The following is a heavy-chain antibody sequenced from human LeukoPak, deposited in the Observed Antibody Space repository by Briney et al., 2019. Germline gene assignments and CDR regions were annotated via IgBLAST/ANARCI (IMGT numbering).Heavy chain of an antibody. CDR2: ISWNRGSI. D-gene: IGHD6-13*01. J-gene: IGHJ4*02. Sequence: GRSLRLSCAASGFTFDDYAMHWVRQAPGKGLEWVSGISWNRGSIGYADSVKGRFTISRDNAKNSLYLQMNSLRAEDTALYYCAKDRSIAAAGTFDYWGQGTLVTVSS. CDR1: GFTFDDYA. V-gene: IGHV3-9*01. CDR3: AKDRSIAAAGTFDY.